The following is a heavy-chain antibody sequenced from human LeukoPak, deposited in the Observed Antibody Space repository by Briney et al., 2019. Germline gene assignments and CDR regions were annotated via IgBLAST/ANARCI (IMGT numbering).Heavy chain of an antibody. CDR2: INPNSGGT. CDR1: GYTFTGYY. J-gene: IGHJ4*02. Sequence: ASVKVSRKASGYTFTGYYMHWVRQAPGQGLEWMGRINPNSGGTNYAQKFQGRVTMTRDTSISTAYMELSRLRSDDTAVYYCARDWATGDLLNYWGQGTLVTVSS. D-gene: IGHD7-27*01. V-gene: IGHV1-2*06. CDR3: ARDWATGDLLNY.